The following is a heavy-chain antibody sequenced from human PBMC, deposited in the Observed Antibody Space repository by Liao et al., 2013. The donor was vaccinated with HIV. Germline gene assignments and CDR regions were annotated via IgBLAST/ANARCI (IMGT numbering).Heavy chain of an antibody. V-gene: IGHV4-61*02. CDR1: GGSISSGSYY. CDR3: ARGRVGRHWFDP. D-gene: IGHD1-26*01. CDR2: IYTSGST. Sequence: QVQLQESGPGLVKPSETLSLTCTVSGGSISSGSYYWSWIRQPAGKGLEWIGRIYTSGSTNYNPSLKSRVTISVDTSKNQFSLKLSSVTAADTAVYYCARGRVGRHWFDPWGQGTLVTVSS. J-gene: IGHJ5*02.